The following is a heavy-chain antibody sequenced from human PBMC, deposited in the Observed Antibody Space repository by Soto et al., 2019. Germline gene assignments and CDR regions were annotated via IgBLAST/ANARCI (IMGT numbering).Heavy chain of an antibody. CDR3: ARDARRSCSTSCRFDY. D-gene: IGHD2-2*01. CDR1: GGTFSSYA. CDR2: IIPIFGTA. V-gene: IGHV1-69*01. Sequence: QVQLVQSGAEVKKPGSSVKVSCKASGGTFSSYAISWVRQAPGQGLEWMGGIIPIFGTAHYAQKFQGRVTMTADESTSTAYMELSSLRSEDTAVYYCARDARRSCSTSCRFDYWGQGTLVTVSS. J-gene: IGHJ4*02.